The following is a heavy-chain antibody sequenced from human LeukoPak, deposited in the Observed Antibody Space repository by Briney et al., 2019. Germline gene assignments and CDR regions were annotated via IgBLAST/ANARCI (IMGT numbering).Heavy chain of an antibody. D-gene: IGHD3-22*01. Sequence: PGGSLRLSCAASGFTFSSYWMHWVRQAPGEGLVWVSRTNTDGRTTSYADSVKGRFTISRDNAKDMLYLQMNSLRAEDTAVYYCARIEDRGAAFDSWGQGTLVTVSS. J-gene: IGHJ4*02. V-gene: IGHV3-74*01. CDR2: TNTDGRTT. CDR3: ARIEDRGAAFDS. CDR1: GFTFSSYW.